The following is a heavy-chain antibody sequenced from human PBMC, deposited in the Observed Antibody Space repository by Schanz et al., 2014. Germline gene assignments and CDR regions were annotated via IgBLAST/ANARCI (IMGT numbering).Heavy chain of an antibody. CDR1: GFTFSRSA. V-gene: IGHV1-58*01. D-gene: IGHD6-13*01. CDR3: ARNVIATGRAFDL. CDR2: IVVGSSKT. Sequence: QMQLVQSGPEVKKPGTSVKVSCKASGFTFSRSAVQWVRQARGQRLEWIGWIVVGSSKTNYAQKFQERVTITRDLSTSTVYMDLTCLRSVYTSLYYRARNVIATGRAFDLWGPGTMVTVS. J-gene: IGHJ3*01.